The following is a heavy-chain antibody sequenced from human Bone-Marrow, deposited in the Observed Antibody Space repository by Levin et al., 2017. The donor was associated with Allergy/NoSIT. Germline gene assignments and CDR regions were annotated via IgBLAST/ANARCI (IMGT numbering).Heavy chain of an antibody. J-gene: IGHJ6*02. CDR2: ISLSTRYI. V-gene: IGHV3-21*06. CDR3: ARDSTGTKKGSLDV. CDR1: GFVFGSYT. D-gene: IGHD2-8*02. Sequence: GESLKISCAASGFVFGSYTMMWVRQAPGKGLEWVSSISLSTRYIYYAGSVKGRFTISRDNVKNLLYLQMNSLRADDTAMYYCARDSTGTKKGSLDVWGQGTTVTVSS.